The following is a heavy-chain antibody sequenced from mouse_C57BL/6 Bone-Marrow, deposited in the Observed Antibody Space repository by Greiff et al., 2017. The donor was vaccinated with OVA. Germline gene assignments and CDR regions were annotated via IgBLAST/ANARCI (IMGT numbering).Heavy chain of an antibody. Sequence: VQLQQSGAELARPGASVKLSCKASGYTFTSYGISWVKQRTGQGLEWIGEIYPRSGNTYYNKKFKGKATLTADKSSSTAYMELRSLTSEDSAVYFCARRIYYYGSSLGRYFDYWGQGTTLTVSS. CDR1: GYTFTSYG. CDR2: IYPRSGNT. V-gene: IGHV1-81*01. CDR3: ARRIYYYGSSLGRYFDY. J-gene: IGHJ2*01. D-gene: IGHD1-1*01.